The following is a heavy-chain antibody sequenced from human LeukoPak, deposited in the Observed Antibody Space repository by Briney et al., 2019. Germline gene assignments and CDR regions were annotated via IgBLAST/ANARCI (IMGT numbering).Heavy chain of an antibody. D-gene: IGHD3-22*01. CDR3: ARTRSSGYYDAFDV. V-gene: IGHV2-5*02. J-gene: IGHJ3*01. Sequence: ASGPTLVNPTQTLTLTCSSSGFSLSNSEVGVGWIRQPPGKALEWLAVIHWDGDKRFSRSLKSRLTITKDTAKNQVVLTLSNMDPVDTGTYHCARTRSSGYYDAFDVWGQGTMVIVSS. CDR2: IHWDGDK. CDR1: GFSLSNSEVG.